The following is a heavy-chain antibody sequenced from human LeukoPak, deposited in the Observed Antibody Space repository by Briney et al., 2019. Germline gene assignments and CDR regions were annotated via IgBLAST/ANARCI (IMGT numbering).Heavy chain of an antibody. CDR3: AKDFLDIVVVPAAGHYYYGVDV. V-gene: IGHV3-30*18. J-gene: IGHJ6*02. CDR1: GFTFSSYG. Sequence: GGSLRLSCAASGFTFSSYGMHWVRQAPGKGLEWVAVISYDGSNKYYADSVKGRFTISRDNSKNTLYLQMNSLRAEDTAVYYCAKDFLDIVVVPAAGHYYYGVDVWGQGTTVTVSS. D-gene: IGHD2-2*03. CDR2: ISYDGSNK.